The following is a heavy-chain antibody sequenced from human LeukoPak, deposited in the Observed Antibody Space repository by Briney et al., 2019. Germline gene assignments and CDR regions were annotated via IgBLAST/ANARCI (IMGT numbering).Heavy chain of an antibody. Sequence: SETLSLTFAVSDSPINSGHYWTWLRQPPGKGLEWIGSIYHSGRPYYNPALKSRDTTPVDTPSNQFSLKLTIVTAGDTAVCYCARHASPDILIVPAATFHYWGQGTLVTVSS. CDR2: IYHSGRP. CDR1: DSPINSGHY. D-gene: IGHD2-2*01. V-gene: IGHV4-38-2*01. J-gene: IGHJ4*02. CDR3: ARHASPDILIVPAATFHY.